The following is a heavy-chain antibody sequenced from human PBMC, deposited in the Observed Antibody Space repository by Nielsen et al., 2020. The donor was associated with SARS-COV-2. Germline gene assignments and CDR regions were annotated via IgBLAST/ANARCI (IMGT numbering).Heavy chain of an antibody. Sequence: SETLSLTCTVSGGSISSGGYYWSWIRQHPGKGLEWIGYIYYSGSINYNPSLKSRVTISVDTSKNQFSLKLSSVTAADTAVYYCARTRVAAPHYYFDYWGQGTLVTVSS. V-gene: IGHV4-61*08. J-gene: IGHJ4*02. CDR2: IYYSGSI. CDR1: GGSISSGGYY. D-gene: IGHD6-6*01. CDR3: ARTRVAAPHYYFDY.